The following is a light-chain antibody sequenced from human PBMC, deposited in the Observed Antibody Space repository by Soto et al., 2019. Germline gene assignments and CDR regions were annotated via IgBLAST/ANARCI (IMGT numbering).Light chain of an antibody. Sequence: DIQMTQSPSSLSASVGDRVTITCRASQSISSYLNWYQQKPGKAPNLLIYAASSLQSGVPSKFSGSGSGTDFTLTISSLQPEDFATYYCQQYNVYSRTFGQGTKVEIK. J-gene: IGKJ1*01. CDR3: QQYNVYSRT. V-gene: IGKV1-39*01. CDR1: QSISSY. CDR2: AAS.